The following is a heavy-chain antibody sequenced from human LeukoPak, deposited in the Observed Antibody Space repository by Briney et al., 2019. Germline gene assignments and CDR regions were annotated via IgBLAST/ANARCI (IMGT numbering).Heavy chain of an antibody. CDR2: INGSGGST. J-gene: IGHJ4*02. V-gene: IGHV3-23*01. CDR3: ATESVELATIPLGY. Sequence: GGSLRLSCAASGFTFSIYAMSWVRQAPGKGLEWVSAINGSGGSTYYADSVKGRFTISRDNAKNSLSLQMNSLRADDTAVYYCATESVELATIPLGYWGQGTLVTVSS. D-gene: IGHD5-24*01. CDR1: GFTFSIYA.